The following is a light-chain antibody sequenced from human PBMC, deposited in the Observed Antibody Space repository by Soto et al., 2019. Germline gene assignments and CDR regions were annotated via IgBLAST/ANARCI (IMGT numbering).Light chain of an antibody. CDR1: SSDVGGYNY. CDR2: DVS. Sequence: QSVLTQPASVSGSPGQSITISCTGTSSDVGGYNYVSWYQHHPGKAPQLMIYDVSQRPSGVSNRFSGSKSGNTASLTISGLQAEDEADYYCSSYTISSTLRYVFGTGTKVTVL. J-gene: IGLJ1*01. V-gene: IGLV2-14*03. CDR3: SSYTISSTLRYV.